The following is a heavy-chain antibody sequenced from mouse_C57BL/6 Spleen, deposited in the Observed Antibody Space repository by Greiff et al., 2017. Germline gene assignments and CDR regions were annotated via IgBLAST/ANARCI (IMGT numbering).Heavy chain of an antibody. CDR2: IDPNSGGT. D-gene: IGHD1-1*01. Sequence: QVQLQQPGAELVKPGASVKLSCKASGYTFTSYWMHWVKQRPGRGLEWIGRIDPNSGGTKYNEKFKSKATLTVDKPSSAAYMQLSILTSEDSAVYCCARRVLQRLDYAMDYWGQGTSVTVSS. CDR3: ARRVLQRLDYAMDY. J-gene: IGHJ4*01. V-gene: IGHV1-72*01. CDR1: GYTFTSYW.